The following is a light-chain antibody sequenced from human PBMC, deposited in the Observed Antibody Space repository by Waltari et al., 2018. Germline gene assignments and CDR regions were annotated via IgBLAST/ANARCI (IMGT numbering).Light chain of an antibody. V-gene: IGLV2-8*01. Sequence: QSALTQPPSASGSPGQSVTISCTGTSSDVGGYNYVSWYQQPPGQAPKLMIYAVSNWPAGVPDRVAGCKSGNTASLTVSGLQAEDEADYYCSSYAGSNNLGVFGGGTKLTVL. CDR2: AVS. CDR1: SSDVGGYNY. J-gene: IGLJ3*02. CDR3: SSYAGSNNLGV.